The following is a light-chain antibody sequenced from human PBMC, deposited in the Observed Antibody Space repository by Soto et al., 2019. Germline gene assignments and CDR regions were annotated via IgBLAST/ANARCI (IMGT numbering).Light chain of an antibody. CDR3: SSYAGSNSYV. CDR2: EVT. J-gene: IGLJ1*01. CDR1: SSDVGGYNY. V-gene: IGLV2-8*01. Sequence: QSALTQPPSASGSPGQSVTISCTGTSSDVGGYNYVSWYQQEPGKAPKLLIYEVTKRPSGVPDRFSGSKSGNTASLTVSGLQAEDEADYYCSSYAGSNSYVFGTRTKVTVL.